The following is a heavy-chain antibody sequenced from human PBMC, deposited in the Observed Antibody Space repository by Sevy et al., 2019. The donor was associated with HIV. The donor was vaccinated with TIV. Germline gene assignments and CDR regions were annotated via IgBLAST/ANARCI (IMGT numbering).Heavy chain of an antibody. Sequence: GGSLRLSCAASGFTFSRYGMHWVRQAPGRGLEWVSFIRFDGTTKNYGDSVKGRFTISRDNSKNTLYLQMNSLRVEDTAVYYCAKGLGMVQGALLSDDTWGQGTMVTVSS. D-gene: IGHD3-10*01. J-gene: IGHJ3*02. CDR3: AKGLGMVQGALLSDDT. CDR1: GFTFSRYG. V-gene: IGHV3-30*02. CDR2: IRFDGTTK.